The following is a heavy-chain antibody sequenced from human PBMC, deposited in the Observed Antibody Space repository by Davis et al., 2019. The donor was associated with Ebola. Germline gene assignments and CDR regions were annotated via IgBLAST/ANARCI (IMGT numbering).Heavy chain of an antibody. CDR1: GFKLSAQW. CDR2: IKEDGSEK. D-gene: IGHD6-13*01. CDR3: AGDLLSAAGFRFDP. Sequence: GGSLRLSCVASGFKLSAQWMSWVRQAPGKGLEWVADIKEDGSEKKYVDSVKGRFTISRDNGKNSLYLLMNSLRAEDTAVYYCAGDLLSAAGFRFDPWGQGTLVTVSS. J-gene: IGHJ5*02. V-gene: IGHV3-7*01.